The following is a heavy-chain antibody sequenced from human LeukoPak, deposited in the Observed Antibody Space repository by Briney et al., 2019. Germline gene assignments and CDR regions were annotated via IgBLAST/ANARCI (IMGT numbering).Heavy chain of an antibody. D-gene: IGHD6-13*01. CDR1: GFTFSDYY. CDR2: ISSTSIYT. J-gene: IGHJ4*02. CDR3: AREDGYSSSWYSDY. Sequence: GVSLRLSCAASGFTFSDYYMSWLRQSPGKGLEWVSDISSTSIYTIYADSVKGRFTISRDNAKNSLYLKMNSLRAEATAVYYCAREDGYSSSWYSDYWGQGTLVTVSS. V-gene: IGHV3-11*05.